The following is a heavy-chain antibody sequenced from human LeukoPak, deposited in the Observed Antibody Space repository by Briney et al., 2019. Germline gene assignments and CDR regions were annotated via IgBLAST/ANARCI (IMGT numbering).Heavy chain of an antibody. CDR1: GGSFSGYY. V-gene: IGHV4-34*01. CDR3: ARAAAAYKDYYHYYMDV. D-gene: IGHD3-16*01. CDR2: INHSGST. Sequence: SETLSLTCAVYGGSFSGYYWSWIRQPPGKGLEWIGEINHSGSTNYNPSLKSRVTISVDTSKNQFSLKLSSVTAADTAVYYCARAAAAYKDYYHYYMDVWGKGTTVTVSS. J-gene: IGHJ6*03.